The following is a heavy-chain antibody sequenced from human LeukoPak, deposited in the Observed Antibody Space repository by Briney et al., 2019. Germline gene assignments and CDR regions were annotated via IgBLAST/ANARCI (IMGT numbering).Heavy chain of an antibody. J-gene: IGHJ3*02. CDR2: INAGNGNT. CDR1: GYTFTSYA. D-gene: IGHD3-22*01. V-gene: IGHV1-3*01. CDR3: ARENDSSGYLGPVGAFDI. Sequence: ASEKVSCKASGYTFTSYAMHWVRQAPGQRLEWMGWINAGNGNTKYSQKFQGRVTITRDTSASTAYMELSSLRSEDTAVYYCARENDSSGYLGPVGAFDIWGQGTMVTVSS.